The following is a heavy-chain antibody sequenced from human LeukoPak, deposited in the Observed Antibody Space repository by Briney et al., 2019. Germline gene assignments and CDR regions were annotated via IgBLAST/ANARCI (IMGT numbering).Heavy chain of an antibody. V-gene: IGHV1-69*05. CDR1: DYTFTSYG. J-gene: IGHJ4*02. CDR2: IIPIFGTA. Sequence: SVKVSCKASDYTFTSYGISWVRQAPGQGLEWMGRIIPIFGTANYAQKFQGRVTITTDESTSTAYMELSSLRSEDTAVYYCAREVYSYGYDYWGQGTLVTVSS. D-gene: IGHD5-18*01. CDR3: AREVYSYGYDY.